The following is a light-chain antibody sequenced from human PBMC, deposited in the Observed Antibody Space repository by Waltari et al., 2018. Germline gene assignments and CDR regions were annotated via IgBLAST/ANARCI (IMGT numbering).Light chain of an antibody. CDR3: QVWDSSSEHVI. CDR1: NIGSRS. V-gene: IGLV3-21*03. CDR2: DDG. Sequence: SYVLTQPPSVSVAPGKTARITCRGGNIGSRSVHWYQQKPGQAPVLVVYDDGARPSGIPERFSGSNSGNTATLTISRVEAGDEADYYCQVWDSSSEHVIFGGGTKLTVL. J-gene: IGLJ2*01.